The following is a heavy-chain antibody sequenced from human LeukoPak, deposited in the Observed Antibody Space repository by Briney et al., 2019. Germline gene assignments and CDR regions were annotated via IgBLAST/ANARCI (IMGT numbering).Heavy chain of an antibody. CDR1: GFTFSSYA. CDR2: TSGSGGTT. CDR3: ADIRGTAATGWFDP. Sequence: PGGSLRLSCAASGFTFSSYAMSWVRQAPGKGLEWVSTTSGSGGTTYYADSVKGRFTISRDNSKNTLYLQMNSLRAEDTAVYYCADIRGTAATGWFDPWGQGTLVTVSS. J-gene: IGHJ5*02. V-gene: IGHV3-23*01. D-gene: IGHD2-15*01.